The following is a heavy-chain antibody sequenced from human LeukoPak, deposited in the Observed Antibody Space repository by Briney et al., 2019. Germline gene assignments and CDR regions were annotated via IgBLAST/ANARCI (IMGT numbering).Heavy chain of an antibody. D-gene: IGHD5-12*01. CDR1: GDPISSHSDY. V-gene: IGHV4-61*08. J-gene: IGHJ4*02. CDR3: AREYSGFDY. CDR2: SYHFGST. Sequence: SETLSLTCTVSGDPISSHSDYKWTWIRQPPGKGLEWNGYSYHFGSTNYNHSLKSRVTISVDTSKIQLYLQLTSVTAADTAVYYCAREYSGFDYWGQGTLVTVSS.